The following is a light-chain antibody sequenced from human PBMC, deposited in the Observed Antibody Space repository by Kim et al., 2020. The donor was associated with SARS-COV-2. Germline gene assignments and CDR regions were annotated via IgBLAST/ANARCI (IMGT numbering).Light chain of an antibody. Sequence: GQRVTISCNGSSSNIGAGYDIHWYQHLPGPAPKLLIYDNDIRPSGVPDRFSGSKSDSSASLAITGLQAEDEADYYCQSYDRSLIFVFGTGTKVTVL. CDR3: QSYDRSLIFV. V-gene: IGLV1-40*01. J-gene: IGLJ1*01. CDR1: SSNIGAGYD. CDR2: DND.